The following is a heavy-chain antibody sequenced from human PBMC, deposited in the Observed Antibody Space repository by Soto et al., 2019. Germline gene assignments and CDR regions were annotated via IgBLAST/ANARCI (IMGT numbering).Heavy chain of an antibody. CDR2: ISAYNGNT. D-gene: IGHD2-2*01. Sequence: RASVKVSCKASGYTFTSYGIIWVRQPPGQGLEWMGWISAYNGNTNYAQKLQGRVTMTTDTSTSTAYMELRSLRSDDTAVYYCARVSTSRYYGMDVWGQGTTVTVSS. CDR1: GYTFTSYG. V-gene: IGHV1-18*01. CDR3: ARVSTSRYYGMDV. J-gene: IGHJ6*02.